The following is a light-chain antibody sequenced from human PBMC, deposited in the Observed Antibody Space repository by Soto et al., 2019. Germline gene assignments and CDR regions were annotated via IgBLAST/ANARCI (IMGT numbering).Light chain of an antibody. V-gene: IGKV3-11*01. J-gene: IGKJ1*01. CDR1: QSIGNY. Sequence: VVLTQSPATLPLPPGERATLSCRASQSIGNYVAWYQQKPDQAPRILIYDTFNTSTGITARLSGSRSGTDFTLISSSLEPEDFAVYSCQQRAYWPWTFGQGTKVEIK. CDR3: QQRAYWPWT. CDR2: DTF.